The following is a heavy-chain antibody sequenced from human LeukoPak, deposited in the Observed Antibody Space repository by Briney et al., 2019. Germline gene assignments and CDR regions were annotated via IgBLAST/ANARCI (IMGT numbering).Heavy chain of an antibody. CDR3: SGRDCSRSNCFYWYFDV. V-gene: IGHV4-39*07. Sequence: PSETLSLTCTVSGGSIISGGSYWGWIRQPPGKGLEWVGSISYSGITYYKPSLKSRVSISVDTSKNQFSLRLSSLTAADTAVYYCSGRDCSRSNCFYWYFDVWGRGTLLTVSS. CDR1: GGSIISGGSY. D-gene: IGHD2-2*01. J-gene: IGHJ2*01. CDR2: ISYSGIT.